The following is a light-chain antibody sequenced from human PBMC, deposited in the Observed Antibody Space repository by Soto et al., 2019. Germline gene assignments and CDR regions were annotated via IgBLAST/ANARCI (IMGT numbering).Light chain of an antibody. CDR1: RSDAGNYNF. Sequence: QSALTQPASVSGSPGQSITISCTGTRSDAGNYNFVSWYQQHPGKAPKVIIYEDSTRPSGVSNRISGSKSGNTASLTISGLQAEDEADYYCCSYAGSSTSWLFGGGTKLTVL. CDR2: EDS. J-gene: IGLJ3*02. CDR3: CSYAGSSTSWL. V-gene: IGLV2-23*01.